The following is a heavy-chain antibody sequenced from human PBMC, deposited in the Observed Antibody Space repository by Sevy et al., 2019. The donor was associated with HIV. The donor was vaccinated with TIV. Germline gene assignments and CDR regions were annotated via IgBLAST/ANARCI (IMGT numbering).Heavy chain of an antibody. CDR2: ISYDGSNK. D-gene: IGHD3-22*01. Sequence: GGSLRLSCAASGFTFSSYAMHWVRQAPGKGLEWVAVISYDGSNKYYADSVKGRFTISRDNSKNTLYLQMISLRAEDTAVYYCARNWWAADGLYYYDSSGTIFDYWGQGTLVTVSS. CDR1: GFTFSSYA. V-gene: IGHV3-30-3*01. CDR3: ARNWWAADGLYYYDSSGTIFDY. J-gene: IGHJ4*02.